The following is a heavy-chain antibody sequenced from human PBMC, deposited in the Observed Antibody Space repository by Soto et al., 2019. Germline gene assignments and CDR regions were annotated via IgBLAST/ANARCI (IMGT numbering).Heavy chain of an antibody. CDR3: ARVTGSSNPLEYDYGDYGIVKYYYYGMDV. D-gene: IGHD4-17*01. Sequence: GGSLRLSCAASGFTFSSYAMHWVRQAPGKGLEWVAVISYDGSNKYYADSVKGRFTISRDNSKNTLYLQMNSLRAEDTAVYYCARVTGSSNPLEYDYGDYGIVKYYYYGMDVWGQGTTVTVSS. CDR1: GFTFSSYA. V-gene: IGHV3-30-3*01. CDR2: ISYDGSNK. J-gene: IGHJ6*02.